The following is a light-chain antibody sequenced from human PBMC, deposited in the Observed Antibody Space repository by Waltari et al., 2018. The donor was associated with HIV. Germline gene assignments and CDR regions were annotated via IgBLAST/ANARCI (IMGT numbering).Light chain of an antibody. V-gene: IGLV2-11*01. CDR1: SSDIGGYNY. J-gene: IGLJ3*02. CDR3: CSYAGSYTFS. Sequence: QSALTQPRSVSGSPGQSVTISCTGTSSDIGGYNYVSWYQQHPGKAPNLMIYDVSKRPSGVPDRFSGSKSGNTACLTISGLQAEDEADYYCCSYAGSYTFSFGGGTKLTVL. CDR2: DVS.